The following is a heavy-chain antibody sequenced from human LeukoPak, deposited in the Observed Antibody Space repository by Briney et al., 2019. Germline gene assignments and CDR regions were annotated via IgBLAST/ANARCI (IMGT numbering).Heavy chain of an antibody. CDR3: AKGVYGSGSYREYFEQ. V-gene: IGHV3-23*01. J-gene: IGHJ1*01. CDR1: GFTFNNYA. Sequence: GGSLRLSRTASGFTFNNYAMSWVRQAPGKGLEWVSASSASGDSPYYADSVKGRFTISRDTSKNTLDLQMNSLRVEDTAVYYCAKGVYGSGSYREYFEQWGQGTLVTVSS. CDR2: SSASGDSP. D-gene: IGHD3-10*01.